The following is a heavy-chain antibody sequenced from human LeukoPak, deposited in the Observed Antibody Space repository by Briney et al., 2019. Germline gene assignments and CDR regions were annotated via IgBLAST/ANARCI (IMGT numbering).Heavy chain of an antibody. V-gene: IGHV4-38-2*02. D-gene: IGHD7-27*01. CDR3: ARGFRGDNFDY. J-gene: IGHJ4*02. CDR2: IYHSGST. CDR1: GYSISSGYY. Sequence: SETLSLTCTVSGYSISSGYYWGWIRQPPGKGLEWIGSIYHSGSTYYNPSLKSRVTISVDTSKNQFSLKLSSVTAADTAVYYCARGFRGDNFDYWGQGTLVTVSS.